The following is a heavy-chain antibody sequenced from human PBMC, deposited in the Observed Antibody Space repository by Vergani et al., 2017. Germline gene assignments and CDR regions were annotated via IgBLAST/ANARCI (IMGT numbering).Heavy chain of an antibody. CDR1: GYTFTSYY. CDR2: INPSGGST. J-gene: IGHJ5*02. CDR3: ARDRIVVVPAASSPGGFDP. D-gene: IGHD2-2*01. V-gene: IGHV1-46*01. Sequence: QVQLVQSGAEVKKPGASVKVSCKASGYTFTSYYMHWVRQAPGQGLEWMGIINPSGGSTSYAQKFQGRVTMTRDTSTSTVYMELSSLRSEDTAVYYCARDRIVVVPAASSPGGFDPWGQGTLVTVSS.